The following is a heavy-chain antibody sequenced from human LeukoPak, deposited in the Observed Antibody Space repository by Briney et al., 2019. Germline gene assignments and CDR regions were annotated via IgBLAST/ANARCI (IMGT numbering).Heavy chain of an antibody. CDR3: ARAPTGDCYDY. D-gene: IGHD2-21*01. J-gene: IGHJ4*02. V-gene: IGHV4-30-4*01. CDR2: IYYSGST. CDR1: GGSISSGDYY. Sequence: SETLSLTCTVSGGSISSGDYYWSWIRQPPGKGLEWIGYIYYSGSTYYNPSLKSRVTISVDTSKNQFSLKLSSVTAADTAVYYCARAPTGDCYDYWGQGTLATVSS.